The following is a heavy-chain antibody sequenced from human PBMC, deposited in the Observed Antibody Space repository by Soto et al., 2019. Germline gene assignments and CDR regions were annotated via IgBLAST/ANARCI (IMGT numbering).Heavy chain of an antibody. Sequence: QITLKESGPTLVKPTQTLTLTCTFSGFSLSTSGVGVGWIRQPPGKALEWLALIYWDDDKRYSPSLKSRLTITKDTSKNPVVLTMNHMDPVDTATYYCARRGIVGATPTFDYWGQGTLVTVSS. CDR3: ARRGIVGATPTFDY. CDR2: IYWDDDK. D-gene: IGHD1-26*01. V-gene: IGHV2-5*02. J-gene: IGHJ4*02. CDR1: GFSLSTSGVG.